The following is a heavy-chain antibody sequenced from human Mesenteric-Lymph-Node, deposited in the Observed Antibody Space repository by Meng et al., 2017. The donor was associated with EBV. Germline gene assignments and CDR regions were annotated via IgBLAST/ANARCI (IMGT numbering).Heavy chain of an antibody. V-gene: IGHV1-8*01. CDR1: GYTFINHD. CDR3: ARGSGAGGRDWFDP. J-gene: IGHJ5*02. Sequence: QVQLVQSGTEVKKPGASVKVSCKASGYTFINHDIDWGRQATGQGLEWMGWMNSNSGNTGYAQKFQGRVTMTRDTSTSTAYMELSSLTSEDTAVYYCARGSGAGGRDWFDPWGQGTLVTVSS. D-gene: IGHD3-16*01. CDR2: MNSNSGNT.